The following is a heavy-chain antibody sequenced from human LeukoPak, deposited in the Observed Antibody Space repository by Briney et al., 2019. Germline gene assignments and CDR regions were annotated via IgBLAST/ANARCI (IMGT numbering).Heavy chain of an antibody. J-gene: IGHJ4*02. V-gene: IGHV4-34*01. CDR2: INHSGST. CDR1: GGSFSGYY. D-gene: IGHD3-16*01. Sequence: PSETLSLTCAVYGGSFSGYYWSWISQPPGKGLEWIGEINHSGSTNYNPSLKSRVTISVDTSKNQFSLKLSSVTAADTAVYYCARGSGGSERRYFDYWGQGTLVTVSS. CDR3: ARGSGGSERRYFDY.